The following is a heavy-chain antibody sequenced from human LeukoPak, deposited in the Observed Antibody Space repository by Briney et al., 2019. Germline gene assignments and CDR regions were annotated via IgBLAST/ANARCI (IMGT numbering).Heavy chain of an antibody. V-gene: IGHV3-30*02. J-gene: IGHJ4*02. D-gene: IGHD2-2*01. Sequence: QSGGSLRLSCAASGFTFSSYGMHWVRQAPGKGLEWVAFIRYDGSNKYYADSVKGRFTISRDNSKNTLYLQMNSLRAEDTAVYYCAKDLKRYCSSTSCYPFDYWGQGTLVTVSS. CDR2: IRYDGSNK. CDR1: GFTFSSYG. CDR3: AKDLKRYCSSTSCYPFDY.